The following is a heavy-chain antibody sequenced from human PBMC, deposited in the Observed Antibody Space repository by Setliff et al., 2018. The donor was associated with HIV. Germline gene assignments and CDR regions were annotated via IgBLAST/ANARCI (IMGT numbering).Heavy chain of an antibody. V-gene: IGHV4-39*01. Sequence: SETLSLTCTVSGGSMSSSSYYWGWIRQTPDKGLEWIGIIYFSGATYYNPSLTSRVTISVDTSRNQFSLKLRSVTAADTAAYYCARLGYVSGGFYKTPGPYYFDYWGQGALVTVSS. J-gene: IGHJ4*02. CDR2: IYFSGAT. D-gene: IGHD3-10*01. CDR1: GGSMSSSSYY. CDR3: ARLGYVSGGFYKTPGPYYFDY.